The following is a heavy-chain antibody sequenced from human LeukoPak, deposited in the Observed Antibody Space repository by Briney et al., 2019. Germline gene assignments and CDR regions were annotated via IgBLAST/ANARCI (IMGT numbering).Heavy chain of an antibody. J-gene: IGHJ5*02. CDR2: IYYTGSS. D-gene: IGHD3-10*02. CDR3: ATHEFPVRGGWFDP. V-gene: IGHV4-61*08. Sequence: PSETLSLTCTVSGGSVSSGVYYWNWVRQPPGRGLEWIGQIYYTGSSRYSPSLKSRVTISVDTPKNQFSLKLSSVTAADTAVYYCATHEFPVRGGWFDPWGQGTLVTVSS. CDR1: GGSVSSGVYY.